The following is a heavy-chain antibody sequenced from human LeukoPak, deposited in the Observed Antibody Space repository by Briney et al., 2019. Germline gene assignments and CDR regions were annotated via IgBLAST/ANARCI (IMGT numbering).Heavy chain of an antibody. CDR2: IKPNSGGT. D-gene: IGHD2-2*01. J-gene: IGHJ4*02. CDR1: GYTLTAYY. Sequence: GASVKVSCKASGYTLTAYYMHWVRQAPGQGLEWMGWIKPNSGGTKYAQKFQGRVTMTRDTSISTAYMELSRLRSDDTAVYYCARSTQLLPEYYLDYWGQGTLVTVSS. V-gene: IGHV1-2*02. CDR3: ARSTQLLPEYYLDY.